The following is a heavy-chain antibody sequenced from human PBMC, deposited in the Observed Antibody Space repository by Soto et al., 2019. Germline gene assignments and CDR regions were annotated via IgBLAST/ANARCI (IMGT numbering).Heavy chain of an antibody. Sequence: SETLSLTCAVSGGSISSGGYSWSWIRQPPGKGLEWIGYIYHSGSTYYNPSLKSRVTISVDRSKNQFSLKLSSVTAADTAVYYCDRERWLQLLYFDYWGQGTLVTVSS. V-gene: IGHV4-30-2*01. J-gene: IGHJ4*02. D-gene: IGHD5-12*01. CDR3: DRERWLQLLYFDY. CDR2: IYHSGST. CDR1: GGSISSGGYS.